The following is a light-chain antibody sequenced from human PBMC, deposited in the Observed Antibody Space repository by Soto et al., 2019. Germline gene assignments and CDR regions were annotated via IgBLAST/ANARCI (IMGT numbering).Light chain of an antibody. CDR2: AAP. CDR1: PRLGYLANKY. Sequence: IVLTQSPGTLSLSPGARANFSCRASPRLGYLANKYVAWYQQKLGQAPRLLIFAAPSRATGIPDRFSGSGSGTDFALTISRLEPEDVAMYYCQYYGSSPVAYTFGQGTKLEIK. V-gene: IGKV3-20*01. J-gene: IGKJ2*01. CDR3: QYYGSSPVAYT.